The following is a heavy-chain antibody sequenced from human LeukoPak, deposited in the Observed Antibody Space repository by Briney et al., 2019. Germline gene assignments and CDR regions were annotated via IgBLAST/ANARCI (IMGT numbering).Heavy chain of an antibody. D-gene: IGHD2-2*01. CDR3: TKGGQDCSPTTCYYD. CDR1: GFTFSSYA. Sequence: GGSLRLSCAASGFTFSSYAMSWVRQAPGKGLEWVSAISGSGGSTYYADSVKDRFTISRDNSKNMVYLQMNSLRAEDTAIYFCTKGGQDCSPTTCYYDWGQGTLVTVSS. V-gene: IGHV3-23*01. CDR2: ISGSGGST. J-gene: IGHJ4*02.